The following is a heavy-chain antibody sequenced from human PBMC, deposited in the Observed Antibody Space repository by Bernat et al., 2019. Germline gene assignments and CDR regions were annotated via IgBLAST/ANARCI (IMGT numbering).Heavy chain of an antibody. CDR3: ARGYYYGSGTQVGY. D-gene: IGHD3-10*01. CDR2: INHTGST. V-gene: IGHV4-34*01. J-gene: IGHJ4*02. CDR1: GGSFSDYY. Sequence: QVQLQQWGAGLLKPSETLSLTCAVYGGSFSDYYWSWIRQPPGKGLEWIGEINHTGSTNYNPSLKSRVTISVDTSKNQFSLKLSSVTAADTAVYYCARGYYYGSGTQVGYWGQGTLVTVSS.